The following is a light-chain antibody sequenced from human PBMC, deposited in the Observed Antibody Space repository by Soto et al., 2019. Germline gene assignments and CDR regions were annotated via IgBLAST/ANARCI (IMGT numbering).Light chain of an antibody. CDR2: GAS. V-gene: IGKV3-20*01. CDR1: QSVSRSY. CDR3: QQDGSSRT. Sequence: EIVLTQSPGTLSLSPGERATLSCRASQSVSRSYLAWYQQKPGQAPRLLIYGASSRATGIPDRFSGSGSGTDFTITISRLEPEDFAVYYCQQDGSSRTFGQGTKVEIK. J-gene: IGKJ1*01.